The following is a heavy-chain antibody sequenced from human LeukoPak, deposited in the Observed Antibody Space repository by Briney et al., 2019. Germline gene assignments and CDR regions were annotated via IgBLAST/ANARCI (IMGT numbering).Heavy chain of an antibody. D-gene: IGHD6-13*01. CDR3: AKVKRYSSTGSLSARSREDAFDI. CDR2: INPNSGGT. Sequence: ASVKVSCKASGYTFTGYYMHWVRQAPGQGLEWMGWINPNSGGTNYAQKFQGRVTMTRDTSISTAYMELSRLRSDDTAVYYCAKVKRYSSTGSLSARSREDAFDIWGQGTMVTVSS. J-gene: IGHJ3*02. CDR1: GYTFTGYY. V-gene: IGHV1-2*02.